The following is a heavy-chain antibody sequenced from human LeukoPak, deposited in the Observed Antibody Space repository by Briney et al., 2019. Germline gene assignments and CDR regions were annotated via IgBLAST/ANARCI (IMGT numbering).Heavy chain of an antibody. V-gene: IGHV3-48*03. D-gene: IGHD6-13*01. J-gene: IGHJ4*02. CDR1: GFTFSTND. Sequence: PGGSLRLSCAASGFTFSTNDMSWVRQAPGKGLEWISYISRTGNSIYYADSVKGRFTISRDSAKNSLYLQMNSLRAEDTAVYYCARGPYSSNWYVDYWGQGTLVTVAS. CDR3: ARGPYSSNWYVDY. CDR2: ISRTGNSI.